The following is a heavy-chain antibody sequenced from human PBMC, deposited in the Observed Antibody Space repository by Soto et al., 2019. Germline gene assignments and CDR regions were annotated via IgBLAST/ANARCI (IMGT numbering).Heavy chain of an antibody. CDR1: GYTFTSYY. V-gene: IGHV1-46*01. J-gene: IGHJ2*01. Sequence: QVQLVQSGAEVKKPGASVKVSCKASGYTFTSYYMHWVRQAPGQGLEWMGIINPSGGSTSYAQKFQGRVTMTRDTSTSTVYMELSSLRSEATAVYYCARERFPGGYVWYFDLWGRGTLVTVSS. D-gene: IGHD3-22*01. CDR3: ARERFPGGYVWYFDL. CDR2: INPSGGST.